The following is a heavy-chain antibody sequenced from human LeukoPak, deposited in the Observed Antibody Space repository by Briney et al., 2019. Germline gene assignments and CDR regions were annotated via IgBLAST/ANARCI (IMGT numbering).Heavy chain of an antibody. Sequence: GGSLRLSCAASGFTFSSYGMHWVRQAPGKGLEWVAVIWYDGSNKYYADSVKGRFTISRDNSKNTLNLQMNSLRAEDTAVYYCARDRMADLYYFDYWGQGTLVTVSS. D-gene: IGHD2-8*01. CDR2: IWYDGSNK. V-gene: IGHV3-33*01. J-gene: IGHJ4*02. CDR1: GFTFSSYG. CDR3: ARDRMADLYYFDY.